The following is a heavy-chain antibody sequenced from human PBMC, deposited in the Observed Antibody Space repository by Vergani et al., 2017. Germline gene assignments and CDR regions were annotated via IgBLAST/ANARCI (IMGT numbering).Heavy chain of an antibody. D-gene: IGHD3-9*01. J-gene: IGHJ4*02. Sequence: EVQLVESGGGLVQPGGSLRLSCAASGFTVSSNYMSWVRQAPGKGLEWVSAISGSGVSTYYADSVKCRFTISRDNSKNTLYLQMNSLRAEDTAVYYCAKDRDVLRYFDTLLYWGQGTLVTVSS. CDR3: AKDRDVLRYFDTLLY. CDR2: ISGSGVST. V-gene: IGHV3-23*04. CDR1: GFTVSSNY.